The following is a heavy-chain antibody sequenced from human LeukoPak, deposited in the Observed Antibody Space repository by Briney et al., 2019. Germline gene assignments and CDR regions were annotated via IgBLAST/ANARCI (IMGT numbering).Heavy chain of an antibody. Sequence: GGSLRLSCATSGFSFRNSWMSWVRQAPGKGLEWVANIKQDATEIYYADSVKGRLTISRDNARRSLFLQMNILRVEDTALYYCARRSAYFDWLSPSYFDYWGQGTLVTVSS. CDR1: GFSFRNSW. D-gene: IGHD3-9*01. J-gene: IGHJ4*02. CDR3: ARRSAYFDWLSPSYFDY. V-gene: IGHV3-7*01. CDR2: IKQDATEI.